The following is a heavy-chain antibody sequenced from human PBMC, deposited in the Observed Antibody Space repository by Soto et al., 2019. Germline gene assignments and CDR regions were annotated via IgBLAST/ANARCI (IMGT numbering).Heavy chain of an antibody. CDR1: GFTFSSYG. Sequence: QVQLVESGGGVVQPGRSLRFSCAASGFTFSSYGMHWVRQAPGKGLEWVAVISYDGSNKYYADSVKGRFTISRDNSKNTLYLQMNSLRAEDTAVYYCAKDPHSSGYYYGYFQHWGQGTLVTVSS. CDR3: AKDPHSSGYYYGYFQH. V-gene: IGHV3-30*18. J-gene: IGHJ1*01. D-gene: IGHD3-22*01. CDR2: ISYDGSNK.